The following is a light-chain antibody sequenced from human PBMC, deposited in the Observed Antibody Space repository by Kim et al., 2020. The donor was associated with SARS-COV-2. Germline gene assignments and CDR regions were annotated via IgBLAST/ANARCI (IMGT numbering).Light chain of an antibody. J-gene: IGKJ4*01. CDR3: QQYNNWLT. Sequence: EIVMTQSPATLSVSPGERATLSCRASQSAGSNLAWYQQKPGQAPRLLIYGASTRATGIPARFSGSGSGTEFTLTISSLQSEDFAVYYCQQYNNWLTFGGGTKVDIK. V-gene: IGKV3-15*01. CDR2: GAS. CDR1: QSAGSN.